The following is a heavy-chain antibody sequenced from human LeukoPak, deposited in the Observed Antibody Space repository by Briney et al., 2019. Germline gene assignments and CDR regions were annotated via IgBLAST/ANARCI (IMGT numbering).Heavy chain of an antibody. J-gene: IGHJ4*02. Sequence: PSETLSLTCTVSGGSISSYYWSWIRQPAGKGLEWIGRIYTSGSTNYNPSLKSRVTMSVDTSKNQFSLKLGSVTAADTAVYYCARRRYSYGYFPAPVDYWGQGTLVTVSS. CDR2: IYTSGST. CDR3: ARRRYSYGYFPAPVDY. V-gene: IGHV4-4*07. D-gene: IGHD5-18*01. CDR1: GGSISSYY.